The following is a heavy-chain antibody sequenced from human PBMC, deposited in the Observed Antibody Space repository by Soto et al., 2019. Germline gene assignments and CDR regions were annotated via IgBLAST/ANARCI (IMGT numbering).Heavy chain of an antibody. CDR3: ARRASSGRDPFYFDY. D-gene: IGHD6-6*01. V-gene: IGHV4-31*03. Sequence: QVHLQESGPGLVKASQTLSLTCTVSGGSISGGGGYYWSWIRQHPGKGLEWIGYIYYSGSTYYNPSLKSRDTISVDTYENQFSLKLSSVTAADTAVYYCARRASSGRDPFYFDYWGQGTLVAVSS. J-gene: IGHJ4*02. CDR1: GGSISGGGGYY. CDR2: IYYSGST.